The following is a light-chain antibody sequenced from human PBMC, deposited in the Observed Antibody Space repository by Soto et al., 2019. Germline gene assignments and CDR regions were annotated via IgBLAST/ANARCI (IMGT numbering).Light chain of an antibody. CDR2: GAS. Sequence: EITLTHSPDTLSLSPGEIATLSCRASQTVSSNYLVWCQQRPGQAPRLLIYGASTRAAGIPDRFSGSGSGTDFTLTITRLEPEDSAVYFCQQYTGPPTTFGQGTRLEIK. CDR3: QQYTGPPTT. CDR1: QTVSSNY. J-gene: IGKJ5*01. V-gene: IGKV3-20*01.